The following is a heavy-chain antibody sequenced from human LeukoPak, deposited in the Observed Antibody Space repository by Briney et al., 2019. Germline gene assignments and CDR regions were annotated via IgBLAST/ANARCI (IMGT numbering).Heavy chain of an antibody. V-gene: IGHV4-34*01. J-gene: IGHJ4*02. CDR3: ARPYCSHGSCYHNFDY. CDR2: INDSEST. CDR1: GGSLRDHY. D-gene: IGHD2-15*01. Sequence: SETLSLTCSVSGGSLRDHYWSWIRQVPGKGLEWIGEINDSESTNYNPSLEGQVTLSVDTSKNQFSLKMRSVTAADTSIYYCARPYCSHGSCYHNFDYWGQGTLVTVPS.